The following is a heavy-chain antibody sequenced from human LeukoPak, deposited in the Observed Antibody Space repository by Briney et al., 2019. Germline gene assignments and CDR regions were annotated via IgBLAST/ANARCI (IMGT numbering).Heavy chain of an antibody. J-gene: IGHJ3*02. CDR2: ISGSGGST. D-gene: IGHD6-25*01. V-gene: IGHV3-23*01. CDR3: AKLYSRLVAFDI. CDR1: GFTFSSYA. Sequence: GGSLRLSCAASGFTFSSYAMSWVRQAPGKGLEWVSAISGSGGSTYYADSVKGRFTISRDNSKNTLYLQMNGLRAEDTAVYYCAKLYSRLVAFDIWGQGTMVTVSS.